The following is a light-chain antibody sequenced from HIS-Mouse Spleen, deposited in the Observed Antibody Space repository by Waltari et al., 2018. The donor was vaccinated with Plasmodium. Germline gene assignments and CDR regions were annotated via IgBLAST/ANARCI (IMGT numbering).Light chain of an antibody. J-gene: IGLJ1*01. CDR2: EGS. Sequence: QSALTQPASVSGSPGQSITISCTGTSSDVGSYNLVSWYQQHPGKAPKLRIDEGSKRPSGVSNRFSGSKSGNTGSLAISGLQAEDEADYYCCSYAGSSTYVFGTGTKVTVL. CDR1: SSDVGSYNL. V-gene: IGLV2-23*01. CDR3: CSYAGSSTYV.